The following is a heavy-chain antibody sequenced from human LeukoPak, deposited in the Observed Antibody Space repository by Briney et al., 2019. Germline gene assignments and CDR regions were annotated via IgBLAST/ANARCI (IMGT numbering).Heavy chain of an antibody. D-gene: IGHD6-13*01. CDR2: IYYSGST. Sequence: SETLSLTCTVSGGSISSSSYYWGWIRKPPGKGLEWIGSIYYSGSTYYNPSLKSRVTISVDASKNQFSLKLSSVTAADTAVYYCARSAAGTNYYYYYYMDVWGKGTTVTVSS. CDR3: ARSAAGTNYYYYYYMDV. CDR1: GGSISSSSYY. J-gene: IGHJ6*03. V-gene: IGHV4-39*01.